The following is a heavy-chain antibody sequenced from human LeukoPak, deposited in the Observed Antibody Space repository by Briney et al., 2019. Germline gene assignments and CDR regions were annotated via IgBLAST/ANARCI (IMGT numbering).Heavy chain of an antibody. D-gene: IGHD6-13*01. CDR2: ISWNSGSI. V-gene: IGHV3-9*01. CDR1: GFTFDNYA. Sequence: SLRPSCAASGFTFDNYAMHWVRQAPGKGLEWVSGISWNSGSIGYADSVKGRFTISRDNSKNTLYLQMNTLRAEDTAVYYCARAESSNWYWYFDLWGRGTLVTVSS. CDR3: ARAESSNWYWYFDL. J-gene: IGHJ2*01.